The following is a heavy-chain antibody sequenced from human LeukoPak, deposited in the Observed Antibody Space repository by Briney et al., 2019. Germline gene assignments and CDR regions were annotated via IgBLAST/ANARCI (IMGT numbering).Heavy chain of an antibody. CDR3: ARDQLDP. Sequence: PGGSLRLSCVASGFTFTSHWMSWVRQAPGKGLEWVANINQDGTEKHYVDSVKGRFTISRDNAKNSQFLRMNSLRVEVTAVYYRARDQLDPLGEGTMVTVSS. J-gene: IGHJ5*02. CDR2: INQDGTEK. V-gene: IGHV3-7*01. CDR1: GFTFTSHW.